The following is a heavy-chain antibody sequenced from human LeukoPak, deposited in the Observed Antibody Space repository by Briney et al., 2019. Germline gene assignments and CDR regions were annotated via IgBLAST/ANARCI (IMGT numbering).Heavy chain of an antibody. CDR1: GFTFSSYA. Sequence: GGSLRLSCAASGFTFSSYAMHWVRQAPGKGLEWVAVISYDGSNKYYADSVKGRFTISRDNSKNTLYLQMNSLRAEDTALYYCAKDRGSSGYYYFDYWGQGTLVTVSS. CDR2: ISYDGSNK. V-gene: IGHV3-30*04. J-gene: IGHJ4*02. CDR3: AKDRGSSGYYYFDY. D-gene: IGHD3-22*01.